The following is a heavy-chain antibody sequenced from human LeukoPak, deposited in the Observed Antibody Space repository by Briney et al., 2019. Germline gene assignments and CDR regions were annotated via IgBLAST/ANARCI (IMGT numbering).Heavy chain of an antibody. J-gene: IGHJ4*02. CDR1: GFTFSSYS. CDR3: ARDLNGGYDFAY. V-gene: IGHV3-21*01. D-gene: IGHD5-12*01. CDR2: ISSSSSYI. Sequence: GGSLRLSCAASGFTFSSYSMNWVRQAPGKGLEWVSSISSSSSYIYYADSVKGRFTISRDNAKNSLYLQMNSLRAEDTAVYYCARDLNGGYDFAYWGQGTLVTVSS.